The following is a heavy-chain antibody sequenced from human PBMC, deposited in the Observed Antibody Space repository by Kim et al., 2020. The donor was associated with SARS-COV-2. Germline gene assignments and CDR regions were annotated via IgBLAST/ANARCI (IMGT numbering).Heavy chain of an antibody. V-gene: IGHV3-30*07. CDR3: ARVRLVEVTSYGMDV. D-gene: IGHD2-15*01. Sequence: AGSVKGRFTISRDNSETTLELQMNSLRAEDTAVYYCARVRLVEVTSYGMDVWGQGTTVTVSS. J-gene: IGHJ6*02.